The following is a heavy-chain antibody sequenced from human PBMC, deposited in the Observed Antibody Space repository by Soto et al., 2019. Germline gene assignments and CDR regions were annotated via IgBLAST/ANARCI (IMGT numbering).Heavy chain of an antibody. CDR1: GYTFTIYA. D-gene: IGHD3-22*01. V-gene: IGHV1-3*01. J-gene: IGHJ4*02. CDR3: ARDSGHRTYYYDSSGYSY. CDR2: INAGNGNT. Sequence: ASVKVSCKASGYTFTIYAMHWVRQAPGQRLEWMGWINAGNGNTKYSQKFQGRVTITRDTSASTAYMELSSLRSEDTAVYYCARDSGHRTYYYDSSGYSYWGQETLVTVSS.